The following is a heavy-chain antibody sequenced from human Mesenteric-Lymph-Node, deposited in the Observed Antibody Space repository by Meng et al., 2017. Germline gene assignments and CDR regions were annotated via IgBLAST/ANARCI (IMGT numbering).Heavy chain of an antibody. CDR1: VGTISSVEYF. CDR2: IYYSGST. V-gene: IGHV4-30-4*01. D-gene: IGHD5-18*01. Sequence: RPRVASPVLAKPAQTLPSPSSVSVGTISSVEYFWSCIRTPPRKGMELIGHIYYSGSTSYNPSLKSRVTISVDTSNNQFSLTLSSVTAADTAVYYCARVGWRQWSFDLWGHGTLVTVAS. J-gene: IGHJ2*01. CDR3: ARVGWRQWSFDL.